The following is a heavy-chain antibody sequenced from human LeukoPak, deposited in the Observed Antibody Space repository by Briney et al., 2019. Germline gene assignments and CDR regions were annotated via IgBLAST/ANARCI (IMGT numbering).Heavy chain of an antibody. D-gene: IGHD6-19*01. V-gene: IGHV3-23*01. CDR1: GFAFSSNA. CDR3: AKPERGVAAPLY. Sequence: PGGSLRLSCAASGFAFSSNAMSWVRQAPGKGLEWVSAISGSGGGTYYADSVKGRFTISRDMSKNTLYLQVNSLRAEDTAVYYCAKPERGVAAPLYWGQGTLVTVSS. CDR2: ISGSGGGT. J-gene: IGHJ4*02.